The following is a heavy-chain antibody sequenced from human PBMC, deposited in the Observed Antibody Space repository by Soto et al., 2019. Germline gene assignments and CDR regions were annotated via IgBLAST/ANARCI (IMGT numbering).Heavy chain of an antibody. CDR3: ARVRQLVGYFYYYMDV. Sequence: VASVKVSCKASGYTFTDYYMHWVRQAPGQGLEWMGWINPNSGGTNYAQKFQGWVTMTRGTSINTAYMELTRLRSDDTAVYYCARVRQLVGYFYYYMDVWGKGTTVTVSS. J-gene: IGHJ6*03. V-gene: IGHV1-2*04. CDR2: INPNSGGT. CDR1: GYTFTDYY. D-gene: IGHD6-6*01.